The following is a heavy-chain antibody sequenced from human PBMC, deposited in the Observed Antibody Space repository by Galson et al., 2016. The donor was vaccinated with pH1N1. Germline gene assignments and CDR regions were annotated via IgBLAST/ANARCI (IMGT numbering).Heavy chain of an antibody. CDR3: ARDQGSSWYAGALDI. D-gene: IGHD6-13*01. J-gene: IGHJ3*02. CDR1: GFTVSSNY. CDR2: IYSGGST. V-gene: IGHV3-53*01. Sequence: SLRLSCAASGFTVSSNYMTWVRQAPGKGLEWVSVIYSGGSTYYADSVKGRFTTSRDNSKNTLYLEMNSLRAEDTAVYYCARDQGSSWYAGALDIWGQGTMVTVSS.